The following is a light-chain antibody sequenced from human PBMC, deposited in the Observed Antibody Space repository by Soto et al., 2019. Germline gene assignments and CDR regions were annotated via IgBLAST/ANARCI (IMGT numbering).Light chain of an antibody. CDR1: QNIAGN. CDR2: NAS. J-gene: IGKJ1*01. V-gene: IGKV3-15*01. CDR3: QQYNSYCT. Sequence: EIVMTQYPPTLSASPGERVTLSCRASQNIAGNLAWYQQKPGQAPRLLIDNASTRATGVPARFSGSGSGRDGREFTLTISSLQPDDFATYYCQQYNSYCTFGQGTKVDIK.